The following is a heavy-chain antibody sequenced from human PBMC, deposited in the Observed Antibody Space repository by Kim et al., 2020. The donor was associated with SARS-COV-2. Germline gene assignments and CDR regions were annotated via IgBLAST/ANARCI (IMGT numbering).Heavy chain of an antibody. CDR3: VRSSSWDYYYGMDV. CDR1: GFTFGDFA. J-gene: IGHJ6*02. V-gene: IGHV3-49*04. CDR2: IRSKAYGGTT. D-gene: IGHD6-13*01. Sequence: GGSLRLSCTASGFTFGDFAMSWVRQAPGKGLEWVGFIRSKAYGGTTEYAASVKGRFTISRDDSKSIAYLQMNSLKTEDTAVYYCVRSSSWDYYYGMDVWGQGTTVTVSS.